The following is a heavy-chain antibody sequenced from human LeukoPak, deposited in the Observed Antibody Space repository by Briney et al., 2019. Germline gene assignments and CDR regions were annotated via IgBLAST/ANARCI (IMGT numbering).Heavy chain of an antibody. V-gene: IGHV1-2*02. CDR3: ARDVRGDDISTMDV. CDR2: INLNNGDT. D-gene: IGHD3-9*01. Sequence: GASAKVSFKASGYTFTGYYMHWVRQAPGQGLEWLGWINLNNGDTQYAQKVQGRVTMTRDTSISTAYMDLSRLTSDDTAVYYCARDVRGDDISTMDVWGKGTTVTISS. CDR1: GYTFTGYY. J-gene: IGHJ6*04.